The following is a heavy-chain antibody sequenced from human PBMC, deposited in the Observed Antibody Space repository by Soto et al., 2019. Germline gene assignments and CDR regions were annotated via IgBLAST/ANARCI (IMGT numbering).Heavy chain of an antibody. CDR3: ASLEYSSGWNNAEYFQP. CDR1: GFTFSSYW. V-gene: IGHV3-7*01. Sequence: GGPLRLSCAASGFTFSSYWMSWVRKAPGKGLEWVANIKQDGSEKYYVDSVKGRFTISRANAKTSLYLQMNSLRAEDTAVYYLASLEYSSGWNNAEYFQPWGQGTRVTVSS. CDR2: IKQDGSEK. D-gene: IGHD6-19*01. J-gene: IGHJ1*01.